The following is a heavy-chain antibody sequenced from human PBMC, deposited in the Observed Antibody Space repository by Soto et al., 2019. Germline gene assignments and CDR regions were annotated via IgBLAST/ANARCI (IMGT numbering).Heavy chain of an antibody. D-gene: IGHD4-17*01. CDR1: GGSISSSSYY. J-gene: IGHJ4*02. CDR3: ARGFPTVVTVDY. V-gene: IGHV4-39*01. Sequence: QLQLQESGPGLVKPSETLSLTCTVSGGSISSSSYYWGWIRQPPGKGLEWIGSIYYSGSTYYNPSLKSRVTITVDTSKNQFSLKLSSVTAADTAVYYCARGFPTVVTVDYWGQGTLVTVSS. CDR2: IYYSGST.